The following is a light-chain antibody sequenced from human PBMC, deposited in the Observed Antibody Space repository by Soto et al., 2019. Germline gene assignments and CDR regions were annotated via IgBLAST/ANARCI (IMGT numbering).Light chain of an antibody. J-gene: IGKJ2*01. CDR1: QSVLYSSNNKNY. V-gene: IGKV4-1*01. Sequence: DIVMTQSPDSLAVSLGERATINCKSSQSVLYSSNNKNYLAWYQQQPGQPPKLLIYWASTRESWVPDRFSGSGSGTDFTLTISSLQAEDVAVYYCQQYYSAPYTFGQGTKLEIK. CDR3: QQYYSAPYT. CDR2: WAS.